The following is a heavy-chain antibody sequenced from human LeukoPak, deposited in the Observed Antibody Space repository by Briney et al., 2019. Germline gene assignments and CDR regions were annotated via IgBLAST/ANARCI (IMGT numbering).Heavy chain of an antibody. J-gene: IGHJ4*02. V-gene: IGHV4-34*01. Sequence: SETLSLTCAVYGGSFSGYYWSWIRQPPGKGLEWIGEINHNGSTNYNPSLKSRVTISVDTSKNQFSLKLSSVTAADTAVYYCAESIAVAGHYFDYWGQGTLVTVSS. CDR2: INHNGST. CDR3: AESIAVAGHYFDY. D-gene: IGHD6-19*01. CDR1: GGSFSGYY.